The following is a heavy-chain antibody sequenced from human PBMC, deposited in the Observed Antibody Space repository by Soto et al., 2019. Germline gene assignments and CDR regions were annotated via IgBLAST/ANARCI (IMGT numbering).Heavy chain of an antibody. Sequence: EVQLVESGGGLVQPGGSLRLSCAASGFIFSTYSMNWVRQAPGKGLEWVSFISSSSNTIYYADSVRGRFTISRDNAKNSVNVQMNSRRDDDTALYYCARDYAPTYYYYAMDVWGHGTTVTASS. CDR2: ISSSSNTI. J-gene: IGHJ6*02. CDR3: ARDYAPTYYYYAMDV. CDR1: GFIFSTYS. V-gene: IGHV3-48*02. D-gene: IGHD3-16*01.